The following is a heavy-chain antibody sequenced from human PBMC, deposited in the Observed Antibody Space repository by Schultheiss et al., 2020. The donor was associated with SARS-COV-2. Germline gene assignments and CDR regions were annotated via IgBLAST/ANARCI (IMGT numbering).Heavy chain of an antibody. Sequence: SETLSLTCAVSGGSISSGGYSWSWIRQPPGKGLEWIGYIYLSGTSYYNPSLQSRVTMSVDRSKNQFSLKLSSVTAADTAVYYCARPAHYWGQGTLVTVSS. CDR3: ARPAHY. J-gene: IGHJ4*02. CDR2: IYLSGTS. D-gene: IGHD1-14*01. CDR1: GGSISSGGYS. V-gene: IGHV4-30-2*02.